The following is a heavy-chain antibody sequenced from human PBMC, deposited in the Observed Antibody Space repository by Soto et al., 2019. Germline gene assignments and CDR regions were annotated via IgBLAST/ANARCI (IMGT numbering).Heavy chain of an antibody. CDR2: ISGSGGST. CDR1: GFTFSSYA. CDR3: AKDLLRFLEWLQPYVAFDI. D-gene: IGHD3-3*01. J-gene: IGHJ3*02. V-gene: IGHV3-23*01. Sequence: GGSLRLSCAASGFTFSSYAMSWVRQAPGKGLEWVSAISGSGGSTYYADSVKGRFTISRDNSKNTLYLQMNSLRAEDTAVYYCAKDLLRFLEWLQPYVAFDIWGQGTMVTVSS.